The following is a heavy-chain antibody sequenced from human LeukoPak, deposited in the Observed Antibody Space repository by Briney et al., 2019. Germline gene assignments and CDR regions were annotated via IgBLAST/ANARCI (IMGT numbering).Heavy chain of an antibody. CDR3: ARDVDTAMADY. Sequence: GGSLRLSCAASGFTFSSYSMNWVRQAPGKGLEWVSSISSSSSYIYYADSVKGRFTISRDNSKNTLYLQMNSLRAEDTAVYYCARDVDTAMADYWGQGTLVTVSS. CDR1: GFTFSSYS. V-gene: IGHV3-21*04. CDR2: ISSSSSYI. J-gene: IGHJ4*02. D-gene: IGHD5-18*01.